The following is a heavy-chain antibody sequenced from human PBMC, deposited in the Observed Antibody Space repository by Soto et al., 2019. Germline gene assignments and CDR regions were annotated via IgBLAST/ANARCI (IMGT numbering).Heavy chain of an antibody. D-gene: IGHD3-9*01. CDR3: AREDYDILTGTRRGYFDY. CDR1: GFTFSSYG. CDR2: IWYDGSNK. V-gene: IGHV3-33*01. J-gene: IGHJ4*02. Sequence: GGSLRLSCAASGFTFSSYGMHWVRQAPGKGLEWVAVIWYDGSNKYYADSVKGRFTISRDNSKNTLYLQMNSLRAEDTAVYYCAREDYDILTGTRRGYFDYWGQGTLVTVSS.